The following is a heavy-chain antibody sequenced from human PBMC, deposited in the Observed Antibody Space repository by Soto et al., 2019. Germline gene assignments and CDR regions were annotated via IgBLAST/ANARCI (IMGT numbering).Heavy chain of an antibody. CDR1: GYSISSGYY. CDR3: ARGIIAVAAAWGFGYFDY. J-gene: IGHJ4*02. CDR2: IYHSGST. D-gene: IGHD6-19*01. V-gene: IGHV4-38-2*02. Sequence: SETLSLTCTVSGYSISSGYYWGWIRQPPGKGLEWIGSIYHSGSTYYNPSLKSRVTISVDTSKNQFSLKLSSVTAADTAVYYCARGIIAVAAAWGFGYFDYWGQGTLVTVSS.